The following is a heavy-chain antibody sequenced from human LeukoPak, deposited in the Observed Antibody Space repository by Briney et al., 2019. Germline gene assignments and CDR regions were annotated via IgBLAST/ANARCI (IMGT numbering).Heavy chain of an antibody. D-gene: IGHD3-16*01. CDR1: EFTFSTYC. Sequence: GGSLRLSCAASEFTFSTYCMHWVRQAPGKGLEWVSVIYSGGSTYYADSVKGRFTISRDNSKNTLYLQMNSLRAEDTAVYYCAVWRWDFDYWGQGTLVTVSS. CDR2: IYSGGST. CDR3: AVWRWDFDY. V-gene: IGHV3-66*01. J-gene: IGHJ4*02.